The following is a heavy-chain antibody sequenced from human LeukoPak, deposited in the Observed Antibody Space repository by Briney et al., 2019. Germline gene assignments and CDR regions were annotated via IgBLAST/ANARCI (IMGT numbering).Heavy chain of an antibody. V-gene: IGHV3-30*02. D-gene: IGHD3-10*01. J-gene: IGHJ6*03. CDR3: AKAGMVRGVSPNYYYYYYMDV. Sequence: GGSLRLSCAASGFTFSSYGMYWVRQAPGKGLEWVTFIRYDGSNKYYADSVKGRFTISRDNSKNTLYLQMNSLRAEDTAVYYCAKAGMVRGVSPNYYYYYYMDVWGKGTTVTISS. CDR1: GFTFSSYG. CDR2: IRYDGSNK.